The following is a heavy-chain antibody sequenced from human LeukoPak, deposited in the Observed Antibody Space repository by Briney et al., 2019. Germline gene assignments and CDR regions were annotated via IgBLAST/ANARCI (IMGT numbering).Heavy chain of an antibody. CDR1: GFTVSSNY. V-gene: IGHV3-66*04. D-gene: IGHD3-9*01. J-gene: IGHJ4*02. CDR2: IYSGGST. Sequence: PGGSLRLSCAASGFTVSSNYMSWVRQAPGKGLEWVSVIYSGGSTYYADSVKGRFTISRDNSKNTLYLQMNSLRAEDTAVYYCASQGADILTGYLDYWGQGTLVTVSS. CDR3: ASQGADILTGYLDY.